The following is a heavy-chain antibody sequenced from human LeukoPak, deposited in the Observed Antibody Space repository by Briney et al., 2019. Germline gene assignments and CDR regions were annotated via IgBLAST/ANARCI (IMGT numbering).Heavy chain of an antibody. V-gene: IGHV4-59*08. J-gene: IGHJ4*02. CDR3: ARHNYDTSGYYYFDY. CDR2: IYYSGSA. D-gene: IGHD3-22*01. CDR1: GGSISRYY. Sequence: PSDPLSLTCNVWGGSISRYYWRWLRQPPGKGREDMAYIYYSGSADYNPSLNSRITISVDSSNTQFPLKLSSETAADTVVYYCARHNYDTSGYYYFDYWGQGTLVTVSS.